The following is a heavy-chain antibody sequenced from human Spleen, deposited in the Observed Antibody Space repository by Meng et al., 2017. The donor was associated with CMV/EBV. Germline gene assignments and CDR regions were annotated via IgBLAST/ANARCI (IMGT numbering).Heavy chain of an antibody. Sequence: ASVKVSCKASGYTFSNYGITWVRQAPGQGLEWMGWITTYNGDTTYAQKFQGRVTVTTDTSTSTAYMELRSLTSDDTAVYYCARDYDFWNGFYLHGMGVWGQGTTVTVSS. CDR1: GYTFSNYG. D-gene: IGHD3-3*01. V-gene: IGHV1-18*01. CDR2: ITTYNGDT. CDR3: ARDYDFWNGFYLHGMGV. J-gene: IGHJ6*02.